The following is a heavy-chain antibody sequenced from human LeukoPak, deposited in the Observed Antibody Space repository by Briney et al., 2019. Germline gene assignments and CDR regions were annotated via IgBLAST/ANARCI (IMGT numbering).Heavy chain of an antibody. CDR3: ARDDFWSGPDAFDI. D-gene: IGHD3-3*01. CDR2: IYHSGST. CDR1: GYSISSGYY. J-gene: IGHJ3*02. V-gene: IGHV4-38-2*02. Sequence: PSETLSLTCTVSGYSISSGYYWGWIQQPPGKGLEWIGSIYHSGSTYYNPSLKSRVTISVDTSKNQFSLKLSSVTAADTAVYYCARDDFWSGPDAFDIWGQGTMVTVSS.